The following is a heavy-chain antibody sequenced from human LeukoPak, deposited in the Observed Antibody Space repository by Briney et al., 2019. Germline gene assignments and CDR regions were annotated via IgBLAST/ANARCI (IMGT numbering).Heavy chain of an antibody. CDR2: IRSKVDGGTT. J-gene: IGHJ4*02. CDR1: GFTFGDYV. D-gene: IGHD4-23*01. CDR3: TRDYGGFDY. V-gene: IGHV3-49*04. Sequence: GGSLRLSCRASGFTFGDYVMSWVRQAPGKGLEWVGFIRSKVDGGTTEYAASVKGRFIISRDDSKSIAYLQMNSLNTEDTAVYYCTRDYGGFDYWGQGTLVTVSS.